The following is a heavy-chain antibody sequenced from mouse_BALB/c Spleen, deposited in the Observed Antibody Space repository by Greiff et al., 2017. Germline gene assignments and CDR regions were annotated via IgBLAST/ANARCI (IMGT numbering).Heavy chain of an antibody. CDR3: ARGQSPMDY. V-gene: IGHV5-17*02. J-gene: IGHJ4*01. Sequence: EVKVEESGGGLVQPGGSRKLSCAASGFTFSSFGMHWVRQAPEKGLEWVAYISSGSSTIYYADTVKGRFTISRDNPKNTLFLQMTSLRSEDTAMYYCARGQSPMDYWGQGTSVTVSS. D-gene: IGHD6-1*01. CDR1: GFTFSSFG. CDR2: ISSGSSTI.